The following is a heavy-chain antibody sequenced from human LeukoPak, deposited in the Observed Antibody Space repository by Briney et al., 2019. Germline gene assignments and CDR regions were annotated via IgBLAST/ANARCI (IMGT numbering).Heavy chain of an antibody. V-gene: IGHV6-1*01. Sequence: SQTLSLTCAISGDSVSSNSAAWNWISQSPSRGLEWLGRTYYRSKWYNDYAVSVKSRITINPDTSKNQFSLLLNSVTPEDTAVYDCARDPGIAAAGTGYYYYYYGMDVWGQGTTVTVSS. CDR3: ARDPGIAAAGTGYYYYYYGMDV. D-gene: IGHD6-13*01. CDR2: TYYRSKWYN. J-gene: IGHJ6*02. CDR1: GDSVSSNSAA.